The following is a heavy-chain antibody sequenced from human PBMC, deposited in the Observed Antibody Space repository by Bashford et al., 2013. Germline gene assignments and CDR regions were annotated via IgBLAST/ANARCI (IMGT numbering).Heavy chain of an antibody. J-gene: IGHJ6*01. D-gene: IGHD5-18*01. CDR2: ISSRSSYI. V-gene: IGHV3-21*06. CDR1: GFTFSGYS. Sequence: GSLRLSCAASGFTFSGYSMNWVRQAPGKGLEWVSSISSRSSYIYYADSVKGRFTISRDNAKNSLYLQMNSLRAEDTAVYYCAREGYSFSMDVWGQKGPTVTVSS. CDR3: AREGYSFSMDV.